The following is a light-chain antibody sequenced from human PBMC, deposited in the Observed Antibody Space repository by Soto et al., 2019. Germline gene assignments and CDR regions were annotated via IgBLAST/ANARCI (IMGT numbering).Light chain of an antibody. Sequence: QSALTQPASVSGSPGQSITFSCTGTSNDVGFYGYVSWYQQHPGKAPKLLIYEVSNRLSGVSNRFSGSKSGNTASLTISGLQADDEADYYCSSYTRSSTQAFGTGTKVTVL. J-gene: IGLJ1*01. CDR2: EVS. CDR3: SSYTRSSTQA. CDR1: SNDVGFYGY. V-gene: IGLV2-14*01.